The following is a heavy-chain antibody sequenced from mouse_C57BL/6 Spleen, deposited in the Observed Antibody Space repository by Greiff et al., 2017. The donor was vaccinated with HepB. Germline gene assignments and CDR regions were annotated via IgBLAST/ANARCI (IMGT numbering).Heavy chain of an antibody. J-gene: IGHJ3*01. D-gene: IGHD2-4*01. Sequence: QVQLKESGPELVKPGASVKISCKASGYAFSGSWMNWVKQRPGKGLEWIGRIYPGDGDTNYNGKFKGKATLTADKSSSTAYMQLSSLTSEDSAVYFCARKYNDYDAGFAYWGQGTLVTVSA. CDR1: GYAFSGSW. CDR3: ARKYNDYDAGFAY. V-gene: IGHV1-82*01. CDR2: IYPGDGDT.